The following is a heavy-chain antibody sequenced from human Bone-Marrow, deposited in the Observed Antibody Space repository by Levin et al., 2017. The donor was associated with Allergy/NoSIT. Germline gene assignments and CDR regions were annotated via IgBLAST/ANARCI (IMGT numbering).Heavy chain of an antibody. J-gene: IGHJ3*02. Sequence: GESLKISCAASGLTFSNAWMSWVRQAPGKGPEWVGRIKSKTDGGTTEYAAPVEDRFTISRDDSTTTLYLQMNSLKTEDTAVYYCTTERSLGGFDIWGQGTMVIVSS. CDR1: GLTFSNAW. D-gene: IGHD2-15*01. V-gene: IGHV3-15*01. CDR2: IKSKTDGGTT. CDR3: TTERSLGGFDI.